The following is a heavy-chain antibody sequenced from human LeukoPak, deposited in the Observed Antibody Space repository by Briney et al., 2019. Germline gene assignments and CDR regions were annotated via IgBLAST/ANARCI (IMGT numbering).Heavy chain of an antibody. J-gene: IGHJ4*02. CDR3: ASRGITMVRGVRDY. CDR2: INHSGST. D-gene: IGHD3-10*01. CDR1: GGSFSGYY. V-gene: IGHV4-34*01. Sequence: SETLSLTCAVYGGSFSGYYWSWIRQPPGKGLEWIGEINHSGSTNYNPSLKSRVTISVDTSKNQFSLKLSSVTAADTAVYYCASRGITMVRGVRDYWGQGTLVTVSS.